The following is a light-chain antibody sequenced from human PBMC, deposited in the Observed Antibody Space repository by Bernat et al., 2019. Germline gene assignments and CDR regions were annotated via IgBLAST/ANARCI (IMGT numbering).Light chain of an antibody. CDR1: SSNIGAGSE. CDR3: QSYDSSLSGKV. Sequence: QSVLTQPPSVSGAPGQRVTISCTWSSSNIGAGSEVQWYQQLPGTAPKLLIYGNSNRPSGVPDRFSGSKSCTSASLAITGLQAEDEADYYCQSYDSSLSGKVFGGGTKLTVL. CDR2: GNS. V-gene: IGLV1-40*01. J-gene: IGLJ3*02.